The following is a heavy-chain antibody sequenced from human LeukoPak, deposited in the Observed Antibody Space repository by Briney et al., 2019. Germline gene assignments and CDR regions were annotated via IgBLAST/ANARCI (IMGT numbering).Heavy chain of an antibody. V-gene: IGHV4-4*07. Sequence: PSETLSLTCTVSGGSISSYYWSWIRQPAGKGLEWIGRIYTSGSTNYNPSLKSRVTMSVDTSKNRFSLKLSSVTAADTAVYYCARDWPYSSSWYWFDPWGQGTLVTVSS. D-gene: IGHD6-13*01. CDR2: IYTSGST. CDR1: GGSISSYY. J-gene: IGHJ5*02. CDR3: ARDWPYSSSWYWFDP.